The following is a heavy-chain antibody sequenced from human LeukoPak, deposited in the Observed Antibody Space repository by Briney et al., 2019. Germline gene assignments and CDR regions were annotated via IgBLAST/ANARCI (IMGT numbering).Heavy chain of an antibody. V-gene: IGHV3-7*01. Sequence: GGSLRLSCAASGFTFSRYWMSWVRQAPGKGLEWVANIKEDGSEKYYVDSVKGRFTISRDNAENSLYLQMNSLRAEDTAVYYCATSTQLYIDSWGQGTLVTVSS. CDR3: ATSTQLYIDS. D-gene: IGHD1-14*01. J-gene: IGHJ4*02. CDR1: GFTFSRYW. CDR2: IKEDGSEK.